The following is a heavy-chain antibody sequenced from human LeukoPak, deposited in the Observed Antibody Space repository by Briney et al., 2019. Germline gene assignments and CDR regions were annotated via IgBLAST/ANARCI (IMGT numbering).Heavy chain of an antibody. CDR2: IYYSGST. CDR3: ASGRFHNYYDSSGYYYV. V-gene: IGHV4-31*03. D-gene: IGHD3-22*01. Sequence: SETLSLTCTVSGGSISSGGYYWSWIRQHPLKGLEWIGYIYYSGSTYYNPSLKSRVTISVDTSKHQFSLKLSSVTAADTAVYYCASGRFHNYYDSSGYYYVWGQGTLVTVSS. CDR1: GGSISSGGYY. J-gene: IGHJ4*02.